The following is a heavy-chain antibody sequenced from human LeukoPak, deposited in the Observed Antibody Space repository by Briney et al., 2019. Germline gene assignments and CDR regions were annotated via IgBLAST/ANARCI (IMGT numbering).Heavy chain of an antibody. CDR2: INHSGST. Sequence: SETLSLTCAVYGGSFSGYYWSWIRQPPGKGLEWIGEINHSGSTNYNPSLKSRVTISVDTSKNQFSLKLSSVTAADTAVYYCARGRRTVTRLFDYWGRGTLVTVSS. CDR3: ARGRRTVTRLFDY. D-gene: IGHD4-17*01. V-gene: IGHV4-34*01. CDR1: GGSFSGYY. J-gene: IGHJ4*02.